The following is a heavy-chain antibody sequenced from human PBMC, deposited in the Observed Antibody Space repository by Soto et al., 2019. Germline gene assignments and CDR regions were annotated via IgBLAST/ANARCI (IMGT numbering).Heavy chain of an antibody. CDR2: ISGHNGNT. Sequence: QVQLVQSGAEVKKPGASVKVSCQASGYMFGSYGVSWIRQAPGQGLEWMGWISGHNGNTNSAQKFPGRVTMTTDTSTGTVCMDLRSLRSDDTSVYYCARASSATYYFDGRGYLFDYWCQGTLVTVSS. CDR3: ARASSATYYFDGRGYLFDY. V-gene: IGHV1-18*01. CDR1: GYMFGSYG. D-gene: IGHD3-9*01. J-gene: IGHJ4*02.